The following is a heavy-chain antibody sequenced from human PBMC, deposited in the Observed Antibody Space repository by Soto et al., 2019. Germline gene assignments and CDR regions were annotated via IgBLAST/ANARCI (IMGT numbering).Heavy chain of an antibody. V-gene: IGHV4-39*07. CDR2: IYHSGST. D-gene: IGHD6-19*01. CDR1: GGSISSGNYY. J-gene: IGHJ4*02. Sequence: SETLSLTCTVSGGSISSGNYYWSWIRQPPGKGLEWIGEIYHSGSTNYNPSLKSRVSISVDTSKNQFSLEIYSVTASDTAIYYCARDPGRAVALDWGEGTLVTVSS. CDR3: ARDPGRAVALD.